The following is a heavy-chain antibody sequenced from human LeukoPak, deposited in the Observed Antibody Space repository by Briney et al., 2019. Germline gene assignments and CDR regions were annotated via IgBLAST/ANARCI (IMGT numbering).Heavy chain of an antibody. V-gene: IGHV4-34*01. J-gene: IGHJ3*02. CDR1: GGSFSGYY. D-gene: IGHD6-13*01. CDR3: ARGWSSRYAFDI. CDR2: INHSGST. Sequence: SETLSLTCAVYGGSFSGYYWSWIRQPPGKGLEWIGEINHSGSTNYNPSLKSRVTISVDTSKNQFSLKLSSVTAADTVVYYCARGWSSRYAFDIWGQGTMVTVS.